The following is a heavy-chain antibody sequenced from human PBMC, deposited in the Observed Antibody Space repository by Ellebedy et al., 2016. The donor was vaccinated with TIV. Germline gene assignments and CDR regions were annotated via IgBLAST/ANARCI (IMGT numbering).Heavy chain of an antibody. J-gene: IGHJ4*02. CDR2: INSDGSTT. D-gene: IGHD2-15*01. CDR3: TTDEGGSFDS. CDR1: GFDFSNYH. V-gene: IGHV3-74*03. Sequence: GESLKISCAASGFDFSNYHMDWVRQLPGKELVWVARINSDGSTTKYADSVKGRFTISRDNAKKTLYLQMNGLRAEDTAVYYCTTDEGGSFDSWGQGTLVTVSS.